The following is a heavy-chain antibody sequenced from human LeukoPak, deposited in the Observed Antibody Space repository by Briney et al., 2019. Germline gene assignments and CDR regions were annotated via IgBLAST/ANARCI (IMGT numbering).Heavy chain of an antibody. CDR1: GFTFDDYA. Sequence: PGGSLRLSCAASGFTFDDYAMHWVRQAPGKGLEWVSGISWNSGSIGYADSVKGRFTISRDNAKNSLYLQMNSLRAEDTALYHCAKGTAWIQPIDYWGQGTLVTVSS. CDR3: AKGTAWIQPIDY. J-gene: IGHJ4*02. V-gene: IGHV3-9*01. D-gene: IGHD5-18*01. CDR2: ISWNSGSI.